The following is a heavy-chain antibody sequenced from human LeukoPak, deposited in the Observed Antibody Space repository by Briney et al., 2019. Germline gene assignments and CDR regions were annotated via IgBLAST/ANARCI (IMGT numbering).Heavy chain of an antibody. V-gene: IGHV1-18*01. Sequence: GASVKVSCKASGYTFTSYGISWVRQAPGQGLEWMGWISAYNGNANCAQKLQGRVTMTTDTSTSTAYMELRSLRSDDTAVYYCASLGYCSSTSCYADNYYYYGMDVWGQGTTVTVSS. D-gene: IGHD2-2*01. J-gene: IGHJ6*02. CDR1: GYTFTSYG. CDR2: ISAYNGNA. CDR3: ASLGYCSSTSCYADNYYYYGMDV.